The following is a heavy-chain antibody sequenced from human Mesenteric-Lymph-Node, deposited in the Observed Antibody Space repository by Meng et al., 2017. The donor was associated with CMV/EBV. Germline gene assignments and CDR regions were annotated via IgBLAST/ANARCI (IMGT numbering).Heavy chain of an antibody. CDR3: ARVYHHSGSYPYYFDY. Sequence: GSLRLSCTVSGGSISSSSYYWGWIRQPPGKGLEWIGSIYYSGSTYYNPSLKSRVTISVDTSKNQFSLKLSSVTAADTAVYYCARVYHHSGSYPYYFDYWGQGTLVTVSS. CDR2: IYYSGST. CDR1: GGSISSSSYY. J-gene: IGHJ4*02. V-gene: IGHV4-39*07. D-gene: IGHD1-26*01.